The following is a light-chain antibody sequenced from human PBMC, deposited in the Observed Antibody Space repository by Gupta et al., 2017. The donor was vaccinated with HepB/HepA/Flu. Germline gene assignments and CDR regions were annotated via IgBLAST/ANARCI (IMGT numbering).Light chain of an antibody. Sequence: DIVMTQSPLSLPVTPGEPASISCRSSQSLLHSNGYNYLDWYLQKPGQSPQLLIYLGSNRASGVPDRFSGSGSGXDFTLKXSRVEAEDVGVYYCMQALQTCSFGXGTKLEIK. J-gene: IGKJ2*04. CDR1: QSLLHSNGYNY. CDR3: MQALQTCS. V-gene: IGKV2-28*01. CDR2: LGS.